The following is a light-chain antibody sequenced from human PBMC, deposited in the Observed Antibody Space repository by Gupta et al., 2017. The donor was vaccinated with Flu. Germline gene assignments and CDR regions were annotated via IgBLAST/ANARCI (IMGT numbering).Light chain of an antibody. Sequence: QSALTQPASVSGSPGPSITISCTGTSSDVGGYNYVCWNQQPPANPHKLMIYDVSKRAAGAASRCAASKAGTTASLTISARKAEDDADYYDSSYTSSSTLVFGGGTKLTVL. CDR3: SSYTSSSTLV. V-gene: IGLV2-14*01. CDR1: SSDVGGYNY. J-gene: IGLJ2*01. CDR2: DVS.